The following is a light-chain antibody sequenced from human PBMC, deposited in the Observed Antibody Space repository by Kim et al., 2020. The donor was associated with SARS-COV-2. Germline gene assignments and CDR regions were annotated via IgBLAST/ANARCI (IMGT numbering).Light chain of an antibody. J-gene: IGLJ3*02. Sequence: TATLTCTGNSNIVGNQGAAWLQQHQGHPPKLLSYRKNNRPSGISERFSASRSGNTASLTITGLQPEDEADYYCSALDSSLSARVFGGGTQLTVL. CDR3: SALDSSLSARV. CDR1: SNIVGNQG. V-gene: IGLV10-54*02. CDR2: RKN.